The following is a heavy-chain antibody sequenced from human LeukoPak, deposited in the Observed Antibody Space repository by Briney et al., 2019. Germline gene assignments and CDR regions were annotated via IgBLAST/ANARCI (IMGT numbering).Heavy chain of an antibody. CDR1: GFTFSNYD. CDR3: AKGIRAMGVTNFDS. Sequence: GGSLRLSCAASGFTFSNYDMHWVRQAPGKGLEWVSFIQCDGSTKYYVDSVKGRFTISRDNSKNTLNLQMNSLRPEDTAMYYCAKGIRAMGVTNFDSWGQGTWSPSPQ. D-gene: IGHD1-26*01. J-gene: IGHJ4*02. V-gene: IGHV3-30*02. CDR2: IQCDGSTK.